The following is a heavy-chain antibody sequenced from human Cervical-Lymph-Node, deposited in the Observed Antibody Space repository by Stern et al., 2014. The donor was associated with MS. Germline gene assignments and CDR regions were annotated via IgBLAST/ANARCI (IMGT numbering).Heavy chain of an antibody. CDR3: ATDPRLRSADDSFDI. D-gene: IGHD3-16*01. J-gene: IGHJ3*02. Sequence: VQLVQSGAEVKEAGASVKVSCKVSGHTLTELFIHWVRQAPGKGLEWMGGFDPEDGETIYAKKFQGRVTMTEDTSTDIAYMELSSLRSEDTALYYCATDPRLRSADDSFDIWGQGTLVTVSS. V-gene: IGHV1-24*01. CDR1: GHTLTELF. CDR2: FDPEDGET.